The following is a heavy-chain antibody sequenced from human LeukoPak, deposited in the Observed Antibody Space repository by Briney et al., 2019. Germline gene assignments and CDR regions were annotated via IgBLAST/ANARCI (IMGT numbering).Heavy chain of an antibody. D-gene: IGHD1-14*01. Sequence: SETLSLTCTVSGGSISSYYWSWIRQPPGKGLEWIGYIYYSGSTNYNPSLKSRVTISVDTSKNQFSLKLSSVTAADTAVYYCARYRGDYYYYGMDVWGQGTTVTVS. CDR2: IYYSGST. CDR1: GGSISSYY. V-gene: IGHV4-59*01. J-gene: IGHJ6*02. CDR3: ARYRGDYYYYGMDV.